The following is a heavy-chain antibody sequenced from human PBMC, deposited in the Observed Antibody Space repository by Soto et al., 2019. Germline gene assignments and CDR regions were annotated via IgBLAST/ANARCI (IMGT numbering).Heavy chain of an antibody. Sequence: QVQLVQSGAEVKKPGSSVKVSCKASGGTFSTYTLYWVRQAPGQGLEWMGGISPGIDIRDYAQKFQGRVTITADVSMSTVYMQLSTLISENTASYYCAGGMCFGGSCYLDVWGQGTLVTVSS. V-gene: IGHV1-69*12. D-gene: IGHD2-15*01. J-gene: IGHJ4*02. CDR2: ISPGIDIR. CDR1: GGTFSTYT. CDR3: AGGMCFGGSCYLDV.